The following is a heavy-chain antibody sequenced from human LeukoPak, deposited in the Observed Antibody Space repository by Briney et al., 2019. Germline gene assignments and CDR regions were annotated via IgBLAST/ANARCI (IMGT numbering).Heavy chain of an antibody. CDR2: IYTGGST. J-gene: IGHJ3*02. CDR3: ARNLGTLATGGVALDI. V-gene: IGHV3-66*01. Sequence: ETLSLTCTVSGGSISGSSHYWGWIRQAPGKGLEWVSVIYTGGSTHYPDSVMGRFTISRDDSKNTVSLQMNSLRAEDTAVYYCARNLGTLATGGVALDIWGQGTMVTVAS. D-gene: IGHD1-14*01. CDR1: GGSISGSSHY.